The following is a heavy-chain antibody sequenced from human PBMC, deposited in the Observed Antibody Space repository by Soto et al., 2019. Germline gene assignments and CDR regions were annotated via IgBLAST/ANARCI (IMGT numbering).Heavy chain of an antibody. D-gene: IGHD6-19*01. CDR3: ARKPLAVGGLSYYGMDV. CDR1: GYNFTNYD. V-gene: IGHV1-18*04. CDR2: INSYSGNT. J-gene: IGHJ6*02. Sequence: QVHLVQSGAEVKKPGASVKVSCKASGYNFTNYDVNWVRQAPGQGLEWMGWINSYSGNTDYAQKFQGRVSLTTDTSTTTAYTELRSLRSDDTAVYYCARKPLAVGGLSYYGMDVWGQGTTVTVSS.